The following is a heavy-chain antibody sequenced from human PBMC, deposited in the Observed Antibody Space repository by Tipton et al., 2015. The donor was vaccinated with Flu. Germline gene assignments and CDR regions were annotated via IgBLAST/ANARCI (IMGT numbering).Heavy chain of an antibody. Sequence: TLSLTCTVSGGFVSSYYWGWIRQPPGKGLEWIGNIFHTGNTYHNPSLKSRVTISINTSKNQFSLRLTSVTAADTAVYYCARGGLLWFGELSPGYFDYWGQGTLVTVSS. D-gene: IGHD3-10*01. V-gene: IGHV4-59*02. CDR1: GGFVSSYY. CDR2: IFHTGNT. CDR3: ARGGLLWFGELSPGYFDY. J-gene: IGHJ4*02.